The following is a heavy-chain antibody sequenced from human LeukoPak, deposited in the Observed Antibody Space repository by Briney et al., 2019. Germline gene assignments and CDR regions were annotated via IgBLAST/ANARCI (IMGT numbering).Heavy chain of an antibody. Sequence: WASVKVSCKASGYTFTSYGISWVRQAPGQGLEWMGWISAYNGNTNYAQKFQGRVTITRNTSISTAYMELSSLRSEDTAVYYCARGAWVWGSYRYTGGAGFDPWGQGTLVTVSS. CDR3: ARGAWVWGSYRYTGGAGFDP. CDR2: ISAYNGNT. J-gene: IGHJ5*02. V-gene: IGHV1-18*01. D-gene: IGHD3-16*02. CDR1: GYTFTSYG.